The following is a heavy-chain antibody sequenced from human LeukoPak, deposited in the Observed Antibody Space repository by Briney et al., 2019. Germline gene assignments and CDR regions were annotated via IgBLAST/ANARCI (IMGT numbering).Heavy chain of an antibody. J-gene: IGHJ5*02. V-gene: IGHV4-59*08. CDR2: IYYSGRT. CDR1: GGSISSYY. D-gene: IGHD3-3*01. Sequence: SETLSLTCTVSGGSISSYYWSWIRQSPGKGLEWIGYIYYSGRTNYNPSLKSRVTISVDTSKNQFSLRLRSVTAADMAVYYCARHRDQSGYYPNWFDPWGQGTLVTVSS. CDR3: ARHRDQSGYYPNWFDP.